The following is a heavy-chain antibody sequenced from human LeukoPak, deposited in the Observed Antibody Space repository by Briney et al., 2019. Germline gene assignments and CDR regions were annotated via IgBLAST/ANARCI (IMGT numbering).Heavy chain of an antibody. V-gene: IGHV4-61*02. CDR3: ARVIEVAGTRPFDY. CDR1: GGSISSGSYY. Sequence: SQTLSLTCTVSGGSISSGSYYWSWIRQPAGKGLEWIGRIYTSGSTNYNPSLKSRVTISVDTSKNQFSLKLSSVTAADTAVYYCARVIEVAGTRPFDYWGQGTLVTVSS. CDR2: IYTSGST. J-gene: IGHJ4*02. D-gene: IGHD6-19*01.